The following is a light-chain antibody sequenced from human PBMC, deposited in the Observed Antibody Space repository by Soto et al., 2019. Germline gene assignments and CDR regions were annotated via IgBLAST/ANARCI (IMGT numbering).Light chain of an antibody. CDR1: QDISNY. V-gene: IGKV1-33*01. J-gene: IGKJ5*01. CDR2: DAS. Sequence: DIQMTESPSSLSASVGDRVTITCQASQDISNYLNWYQQKPGKAPKLLIYDASNLETGVPSRFSGSKSGTDFTFTISSLQPEDIATYYCQQYDNLAIIFGQGTRLEI. CDR3: QQYDNLAII.